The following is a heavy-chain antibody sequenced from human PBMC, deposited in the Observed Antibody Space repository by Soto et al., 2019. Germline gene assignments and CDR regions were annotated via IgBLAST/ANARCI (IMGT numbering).Heavy chain of an antibody. CDR1: GGSISSGGYS. Sequence: QLQLQESGSGLVKPSQTLSLTCAVSGGSISSGGYSWSWIRQPPGKVLEWIGYIYHSGSTYYNPSLRSRATIQGARSKNQSSLKLSSVTAADTAVYSCAAGGGLPRYDWGQGTLVTVSA. V-gene: IGHV4-30-2*01. J-gene: IGHJ4*02. D-gene: IGHD5-12*01. CDR2: IYHSGST. CDR3: AAGGGLPRYD.